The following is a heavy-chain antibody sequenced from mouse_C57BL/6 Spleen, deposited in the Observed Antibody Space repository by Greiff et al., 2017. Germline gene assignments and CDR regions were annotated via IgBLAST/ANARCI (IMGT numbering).Heavy chain of an antibody. V-gene: IGHV5-17*01. Sequence: EVHLVESGGGLVKPGGSLKLSCAASGFTFSDYGMHWVRQAPEKGLEWVAYISSGVSTIYYADTVKGRFTISRDNAKNTLFLQMTSLRSEDTAMYYCARKVYGVDYWGQGTTLTVSS. CDR3: ARKVYGVDY. CDR1: GFTFSDYG. D-gene: IGHD1-1*01. J-gene: IGHJ2*01. CDR2: ISSGVSTI.